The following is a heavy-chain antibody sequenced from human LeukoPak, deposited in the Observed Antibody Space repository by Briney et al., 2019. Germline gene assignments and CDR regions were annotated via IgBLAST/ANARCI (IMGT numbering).Heavy chain of an antibody. CDR1: GYTLTELS. CDR2: FDPEDGET. J-gene: IGHJ4*02. V-gene: IGHV1-24*01. CDR3: AREISGVRGNYYFDY. Sequence: GASVKVSCKVSGYTLTELSMHWVRQAPGKGLEWMGGFDPEDGETIYAQKLQGRVTMTTDTSTSTAYMELRSLRSDDTAVYYCAREISGVRGNYYFDYWGQGTLVTVSS. D-gene: IGHD7-27*01.